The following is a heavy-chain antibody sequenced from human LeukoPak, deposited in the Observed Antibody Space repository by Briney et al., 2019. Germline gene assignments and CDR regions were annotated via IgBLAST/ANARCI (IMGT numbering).Heavy chain of an antibody. J-gene: IGHJ3*02. V-gene: IGHV4-4*07. CDR1: GGSISRYY. CDR3: ARVADSSGYYGAFDI. D-gene: IGHD3-22*01. Sequence: SETLSLTCTVSGGSISRYYWSWIRQPAGKGLEWIGRIYTSGSTNYNPSLKSRVTMSVDTSKNQFSLKLGSVTAADTALYYCARVADSSGYYGAFDIWGQGTMVTVSS. CDR2: IYTSGST.